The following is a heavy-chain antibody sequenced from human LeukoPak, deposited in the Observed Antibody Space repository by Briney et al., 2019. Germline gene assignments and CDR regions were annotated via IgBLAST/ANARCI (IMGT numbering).Heavy chain of an antibody. D-gene: IGHD3-22*01. CDR1: GFTFSSCA. CDR2: ISSNEGSS. J-gene: IGHJ4*02. Sequence: GGSLRLSCSASGFTFSSCAMHWVRQAPGKGLEYVSAISSNEGSSYYADSVKGRFTISRDNSKNTLYLQMSSLRAEDTAVYYCVKVGYDSSGYPNFDYWGQGTLVTVSS. CDR3: VKVGYDSSGYPNFDY. V-gene: IGHV3-64D*09.